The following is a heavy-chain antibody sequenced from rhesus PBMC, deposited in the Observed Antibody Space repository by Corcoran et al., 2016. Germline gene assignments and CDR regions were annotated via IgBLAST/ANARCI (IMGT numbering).Heavy chain of an antibody. V-gene: IGHV4S10*01. CDR3: TREWKEAGVFDY. Sequence: QVQLQESGPGVVKPSETLSLTCAVSGGSISESYRWPWIRQPPGKGLEWIGYIYGRSTNTNYNPSLKSRVTISKDTSKNQFSLKLSSATAADTAVYYCTREWKEAGVFDYWGQGVLVTVSS. CDR2: IYGRSTNT. D-gene: IGHD6-13*01. J-gene: IGHJ4*01. CDR1: GGSISESYR.